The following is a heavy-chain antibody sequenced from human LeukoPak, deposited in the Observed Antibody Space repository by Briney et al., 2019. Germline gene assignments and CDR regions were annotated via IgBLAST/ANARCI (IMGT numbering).Heavy chain of an antibody. J-gene: IGHJ4*02. CDR3: TRVSESGNSDY. Sequence: PGRSPRLSCAASGFNFTGYGIHWVRQVPGKGLDWVAVIWYDGKNKHYADSVKGRFTISRDTSKNTVYLQMNSLRAEDTAVCYCTRVSESGNSDYWGQGTLVTVSS. CDR2: IWYDGKNK. CDR1: GFNFTGYG. V-gene: IGHV3-33*01. D-gene: IGHD4-23*01.